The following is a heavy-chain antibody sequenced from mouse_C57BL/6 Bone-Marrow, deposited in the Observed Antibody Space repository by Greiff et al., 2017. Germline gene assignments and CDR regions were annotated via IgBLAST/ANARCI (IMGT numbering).Heavy chain of an antibody. CDR3: ARECDYPAWFAY. CDR2: ISDGGSYT. CDR1: GFTFSSYA. V-gene: IGHV5-4*01. J-gene: IGHJ3*01. D-gene: IGHD5-5*01. Sequence: EVKLVESGGGLVKPGGSLKLSCAASGFTFSSYAMSWVRQTPEKRLEWVATISDGGSYTYYPDNVKGRFTISRDNAKNNLYLQMSHLKSEDTAMYYCARECDYPAWFAYWGQGTLVTVSA.